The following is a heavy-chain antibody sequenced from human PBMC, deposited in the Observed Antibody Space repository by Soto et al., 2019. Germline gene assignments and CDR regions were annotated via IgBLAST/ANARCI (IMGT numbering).Heavy chain of an antibody. CDR2: MEPSSGRT. CDR1: CYGFTGLD. Sequence: SEQVSFKASCYGFTGLDINWVRQTTGQGLEWMGWMEPSSGRTGYAQKFQGRVTMTRDTSINTAYMELSSLTSDDTAFYYCARGVTAGVDYWGQGTLVTVSS. V-gene: IGHV1-8*01. J-gene: IGHJ4*02. CDR3: ARGVTAGVDY. D-gene: IGHD1-26*01.